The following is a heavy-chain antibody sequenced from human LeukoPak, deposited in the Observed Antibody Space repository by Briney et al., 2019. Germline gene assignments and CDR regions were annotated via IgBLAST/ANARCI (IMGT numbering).Heavy chain of an antibody. CDR2: ISAYNGNT. CDR1: GYTFTSYG. Sequence: ASVKVSCKASGYTFTSYGISWVRQAPGQGLEWMGWISAYNGNTNYAQKLQGRVTMTTDTSTSTAYMELRSLRSDDTAVYYCARVDTAMVEYYFDYWGQGTLVTVSS. D-gene: IGHD5-18*01. V-gene: IGHV1-18*01. CDR3: ARVDTAMVEYYFDY. J-gene: IGHJ4*02.